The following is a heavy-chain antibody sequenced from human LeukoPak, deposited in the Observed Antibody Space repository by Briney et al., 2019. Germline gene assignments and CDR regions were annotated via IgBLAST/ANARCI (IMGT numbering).Heavy chain of an antibody. Sequence: SVKVSCKASGGTFSSYAISWVRQAPGQGLEWMGGIIPIFGTANYAQKFQGRVTITADKSTSTAYMELSSLRSEDTAVYYCARGSTTVTTYYLWYFDLWGRGTLVTVSS. CDR2: IIPIFGTA. CDR3: ARGSTTVTTYYLWYFDL. D-gene: IGHD4-17*01. J-gene: IGHJ2*01. CDR1: GGTFSSYA. V-gene: IGHV1-69*06.